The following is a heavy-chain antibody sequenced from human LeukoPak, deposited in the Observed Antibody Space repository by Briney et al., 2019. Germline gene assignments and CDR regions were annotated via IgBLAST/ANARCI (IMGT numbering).Heavy chain of an antibody. D-gene: IGHD2-21*01. J-gene: IGHJ6*03. CDR2: VSRSGDDT. V-gene: IGHV3-23*01. Sequence: GGSLRLSCAASGFSFRSYAMSWVRQAPGEGLEWVSAVSRSGDDTYYADSVRGRFTVSRDNSRNTLYLHMSSLRAEDTAVYYCAKEEGTNCGGDCYYYMDVWGKGTTVTVSS. CDR1: GFSFRSYA. CDR3: AKEEGTNCGGDCYYYMDV.